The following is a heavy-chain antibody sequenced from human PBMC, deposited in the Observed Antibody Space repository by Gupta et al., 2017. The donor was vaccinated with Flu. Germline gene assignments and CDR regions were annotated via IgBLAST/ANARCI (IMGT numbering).Heavy chain of an antibody. CDR2: ISGSGGST. CDR3: AKDLEQWLPALIFDY. D-gene: IGHD6-19*01. CDR1: GFTFSSYA. V-gene: IGHV3-23*01. Sequence: EVHLLESGGGLVQPGGSLRLSCAASGFTFSSYAMSWVRQAPGKGLEWVSSISGSGGSTYYADSVKGRFTISRDYSRNTLYLQMNSLRAEDTAVYYCAKDLEQWLPALIFDYWGQGSLVTVSS. J-gene: IGHJ4*02.